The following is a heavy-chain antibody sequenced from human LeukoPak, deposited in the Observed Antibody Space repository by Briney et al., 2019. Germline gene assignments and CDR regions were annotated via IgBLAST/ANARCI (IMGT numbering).Heavy chain of an antibody. CDR1: GYSFTSYW. Sequence: GESLNISCTGSGYSFTSYWIGWVRQMPGKGLEWMGIIYPGDSDTRYSPSFQGQVTISADKSVSTAYLQWSSLKASDTAMYYCARQRSTSSTDYWGQGTLVTVSS. CDR2: IYPGDSDT. CDR3: ARQRSTSSTDY. J-gene: IGHJ4*02. V-gene: IGHV5-51*01. D-gene: IGHD2-2*01.